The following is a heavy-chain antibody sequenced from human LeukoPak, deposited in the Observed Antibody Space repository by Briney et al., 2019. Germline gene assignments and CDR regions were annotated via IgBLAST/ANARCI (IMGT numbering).Heavy chain of an antibody. V-gene: IGHV4-39*07. CDR2: IYYSGST. J-gene: IGHJ4*02. D-gene: IGHD3-10*01. CDR1: GGSISSSSYY. Sequence: SETLSLTCAVSGGSISSSSYYWGWIRQPPGKGLEWIGSIYYSGSTYYNPSLKSRVTISVDTSKNQFSLKLSSVTAADTAVHYCARGSGSYYSSLFDYWGQGTLVTVSS. CDR3: ARGSGSYYSSLFDY.